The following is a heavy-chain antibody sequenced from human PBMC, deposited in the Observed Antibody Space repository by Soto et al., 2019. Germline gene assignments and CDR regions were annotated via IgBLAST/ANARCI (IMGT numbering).Heavy chain of an antibody. J-gene: IGHJ4*02. Sequence: QVQLVQSGAEVKKPGSSVKVSCKASGGTFSSYAISWVRQAPGQGLEWMGGIIPIFGTANYAQKFHGRVTITADKSTSTAYMELSSLRSEDTAVYYCAREGAGYNREGYFDYWGQGTLVTVSS. CDR3: AREGAGYNREGYFDY. CDR1: GGTFSSYA. CDR2: IIPIFGTA. D-gene: IGHD1-26*01. V-gene: IGHV1-69*06.